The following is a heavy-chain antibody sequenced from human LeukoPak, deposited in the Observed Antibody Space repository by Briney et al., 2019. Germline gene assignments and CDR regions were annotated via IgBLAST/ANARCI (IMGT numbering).Heavy chain of an antibody. V-gene: IGHV3-66*01. Sequence: GGSLRLSCAASGFTVSSNYMSWVRQAPGKGLEWVSVIYSGGSTYYADSVKGRFTISRDNSKNTLYLQMNSLRAEDTAVYYCARDRGRKGVTFDYWGQGTLVTVSS. CDR3: ARDRGRKGVTFDY. CDR2: IYSGGST. CDR1: GFTVSSNY. J-gene: IGHJ4*02. D-gene: IGHD5-18*01.